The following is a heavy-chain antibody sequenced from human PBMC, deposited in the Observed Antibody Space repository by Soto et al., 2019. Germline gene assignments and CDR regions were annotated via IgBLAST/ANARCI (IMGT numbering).Heavy chain of an antibody. CDR1: GGSISCGGYY. CDR2: IYYSGST. Sequence: SETLSLTCTVSGGSISCGGYYWSWIRQHPGKGLEWIGYIYYSGSTYYNPSLKSRVTISVDTSKNRFSLKLSSVTAADTAVYYCARRLYYDSSGYVDYWGQGTLVTVS. CDR3: ARRLYYDSSGYVDY. V-gene: IGHV4-31*03. D-gene: IGHD3-22*01. J-gene: IGHJ4*02.